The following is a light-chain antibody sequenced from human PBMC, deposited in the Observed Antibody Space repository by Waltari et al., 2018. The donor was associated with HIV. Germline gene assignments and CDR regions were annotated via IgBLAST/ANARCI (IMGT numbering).Light chain of an antibody. CDR3: QQYDALEYT. CDR2: HAS. Sequence: DIQMTQSPLSLSVSVGARVTLTCQASQDIKHYLKWYQQKPGKAPSLLIYHASSLCTGVPSMSSGSGSGTHYTLTISILRPEVTATYYCQQYDALEYTFG. CDR1: QDIKHY. J-gene: IGKJ2*01. V-gene: IGKV1-33*01.